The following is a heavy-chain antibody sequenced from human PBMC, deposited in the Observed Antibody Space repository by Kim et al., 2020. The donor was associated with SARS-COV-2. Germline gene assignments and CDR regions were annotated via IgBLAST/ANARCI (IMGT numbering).Heavy chain of an antibody. Sequence: GGSLRLSCAASGFTFRSYAMNWVRQAPGKGLEWVSGISGSGGSTYYADSVKGQFTISRDNSKNTLYLQMNSLRDEDTAVYYCAKEAGGFDDWGQGTLVTVSS. J-gene: IGHJ4*02. CDR3: AKEAGGFDD. D-gene: IGHD3-10*01. V-gene: IGHV3-23*01. CDR1: GFTFRSYA. CDR2: ISGSGGST.